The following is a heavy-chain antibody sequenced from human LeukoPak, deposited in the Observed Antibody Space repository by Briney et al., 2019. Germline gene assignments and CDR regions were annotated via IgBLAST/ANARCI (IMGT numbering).Heavy chain of an antibody. Sequence: SETLSLTCIVSGYSISSGYFWAWIRQPPGKGLEWIGAFYHSGNTYYNPSLKNRVTVSVDTSKNQFSLKLSSVTAADTAVYYCARTPHSSNSYFDYSGQGILVTVSS. CDR2: FYHSGNT. CDR3: ARTPHSSNSYFDY. D-gene: IGHD2/OR15-2a*01. V-gene: IGHV4-38-2*02. CDR1: GYSISSGYF. J-gene: IGHJ4*02.